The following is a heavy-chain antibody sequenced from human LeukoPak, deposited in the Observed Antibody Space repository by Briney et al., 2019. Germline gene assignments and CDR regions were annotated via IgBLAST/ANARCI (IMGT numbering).Heavy chain of an antibody. D-gene: IGHD4-23*01. J-gene: IGHJ4*02. V-gene: IGHV1-2*02. CDR2: INGNSGGT. Sequence: VSVNVSCKASGYTFTGYYVHWVRQAPGQGLEWMGWINGNSGGTKYAQKFQGRVTMTRDTSISTAYMELSSLGSDDTAVYFCARDQATVATPWWDHWGQGTLVTVSS. CDR3: ARDQATVATPWWDH. CDR1: GYTFTGYY.